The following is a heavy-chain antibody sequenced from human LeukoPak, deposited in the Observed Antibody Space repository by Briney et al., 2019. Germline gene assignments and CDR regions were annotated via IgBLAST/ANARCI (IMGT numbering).Heavy chain of an antibody. CDR2: IYYSGST. Sequence: SETLSLTCTVSGGSISSYYWSWVRQPPGKGLEWIGYIYYSGSTNYNPSLKSRVTISVDTSKNQFSLKLSSVTAADTAVYYCAREVGATTYFDYWGQGTLVTVSS. D-gene: IGHD1-26*01. CDR3: AREVGATTYFDY. V-gene: IGHV4-59*01. J-gene: IGHJ4*02. CDR1: GGSISSYY.